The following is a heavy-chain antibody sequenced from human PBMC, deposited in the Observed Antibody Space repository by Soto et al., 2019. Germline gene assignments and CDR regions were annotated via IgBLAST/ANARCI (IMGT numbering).Heavy chain of an antibody. J-gene: IGHJ5*02. D-gene: IGHD4-4*01. V-gene: IGHV4-38-2*01. CDR2: IYHSGST. Sequence: PSETLSLTCAVSGYSISSGYYWGWIRQPPGKGLEWIGSIYHSGSTNYNPSLKSRVTISVDTSKNQFSLKLSSVTAADTAVYYCARKRMTTRPNWFDPWGQGTLVTVSS. CDR3: ARKRMTTRPNWFDP. CDR1: GYSISSGYY.